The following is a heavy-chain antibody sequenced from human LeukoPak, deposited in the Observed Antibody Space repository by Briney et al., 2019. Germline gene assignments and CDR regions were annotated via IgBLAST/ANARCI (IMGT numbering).Heavy chain of an antibody. CDR3: ARDYVWGSYRRRDWFDP. CDR2: INHSGST. D-gene: IGHD3-16*02. V-gene: IGHV4-34*01. J-gene: IGHJ5*02. CDR1: GGSFSGYY. Sequence: SETLSLTCAVYGGSFSGYYWSWIRQPPGKGLEWIGEINHSGSTNYNPSLKSRVTISVDTSKNQFSLKLSSVTAADTAVYYCARDYVWGSYRRRDWFDPWGQGTLVTVSS.